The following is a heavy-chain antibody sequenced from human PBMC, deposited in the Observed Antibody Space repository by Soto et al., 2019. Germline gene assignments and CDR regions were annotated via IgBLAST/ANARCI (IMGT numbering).Heavy chain of an antibody. J-gene: IGHJ3*02. CDR3: AKDGPSKTDNLYAVEI. V-gene: IGHV1-18*04. Sequence: QAQLVQSGAEVKKSGASVRVSCKASGYTLTNYGVTWVRQAPGQGLEWLGRVTPYKADTNSAQNLQGRVTMATDTSKNTAYLEPRSLRSDDTAHYFCAKDGPSKTDNLYAVEIWDQGTMVTV. D-gene: IGHD1-1*01. CDR2: VTPYKADT. CDR1: GYTLTNYG.